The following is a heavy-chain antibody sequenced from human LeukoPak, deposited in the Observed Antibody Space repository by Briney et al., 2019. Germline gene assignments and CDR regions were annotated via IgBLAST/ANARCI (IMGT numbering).Heavy chain of an antibody. CDR2: IIDSGNSI. J-gene: IGHJ6*02. V-gene: IGHV3-23*01. CDR1: GFTFSSCA. Sequence: QSGGSLRLSCAASGFTFSSCAMSWVRQAPGKGLEWVSTIIDSGNSIYYADSAEGRFTISRDNSKNTLYLQMNSLRAGDTAVYYCARLTKRKVRGVIYYYYGMDVWGQGTTVTVSS. CDR3: ARLTKRKVRGVIYYYYGMDV. D-gene: IGHD3-10*01.